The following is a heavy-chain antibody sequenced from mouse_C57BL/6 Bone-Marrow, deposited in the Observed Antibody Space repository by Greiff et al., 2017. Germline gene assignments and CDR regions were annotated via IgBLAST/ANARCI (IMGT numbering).Heavy chain of an antibody. CDR1: GFTFSDAW. D-gene: IGHD3-2*02. V-gene: IGHV6-6*01. J-gene: IGHJ3*01. CDR3: SRSLSQATSFAY. Sequence: EVHLVESGGGLVQPGGSMKLSCAASGFTFSDAWMDWVRQSPEKGLEWVAEIRNKANNHATYYAESVKGRFTISRDDSKSSVYLQMNSLSAEDTGIYYCSRSLSQATSFAYWGQGTLVTVSA. CDR2: IRNKANNHAT.